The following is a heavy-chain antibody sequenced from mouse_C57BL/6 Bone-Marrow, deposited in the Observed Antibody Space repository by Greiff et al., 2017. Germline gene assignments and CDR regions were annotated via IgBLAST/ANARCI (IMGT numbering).Heavy chain of an antibody. CDR3: AREDYGSTFDV. CDR1: GYTFTSYW. CDR2: IDPSDSYT. V-gene: IGHV1-50*01. J-gene: IGHJ1*03. Sequence: QVQLQQPGAELVKPGASVKLSCKASGYTFTSYWMQWVKQRPGQGLEWIGEIDPSDSYTNYNQKFKGKATLTVDTSSSTAYMQLSSLTSEYSAVYYCAREDYGSTFDVWGTGTTVTVSA. D-gene: IGHD1-1*01.